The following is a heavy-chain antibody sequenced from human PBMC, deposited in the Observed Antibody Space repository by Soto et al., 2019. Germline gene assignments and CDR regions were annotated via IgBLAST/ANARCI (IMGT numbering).Heavy chain of an antibody. CDR2: INPNSGGT. V-gene: IGHV1-2*04. J-gene: IGHJ6*02. Sequence: QVQLVQSGAEVKKPGASVKVSCKASGYTFTGYYMHWVRQAPGQGLEWMGWINPNSGGTNYAQKFQGWVTMTRDTYISTAYMELSRLRSDDTAVYYCARTGSPMRDDFWSGYYGGMDVWGQGTTVTVSS. CDR1: GYTFTGYY. D-gene: IGHD3-3*01. CDR3: ARTGSPMRDDFWSGYYGGMDV.